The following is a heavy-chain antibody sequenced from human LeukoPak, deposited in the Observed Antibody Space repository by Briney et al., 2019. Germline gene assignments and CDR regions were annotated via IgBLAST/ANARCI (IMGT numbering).Heavy chain of an antibody. D-gene: IGHD4-17*01. Sequence: PSETLSLTCTVSGGSISTSGSFWDWIRQPPGKGLERIGSFYYSGSTYYNPSLKSRLAISVDTSKNQFSLKLSSVTAADTAVYYCARHNGGYSFYYAMDVWGQGTTVTVSS. CDR1: GGSISTSGSF. J-gene: IGHJ6*02. CDR2: FYYSGST. CDR3: ARHNGGYSFYYAMDV. V-gene: IGHV4-39*01.